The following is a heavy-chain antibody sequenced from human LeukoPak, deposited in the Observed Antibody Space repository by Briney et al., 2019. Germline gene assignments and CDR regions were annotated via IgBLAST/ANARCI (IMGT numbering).Heavy chain of an antibody. CDR2: IYFSGNT. J-gene: IGHJ5*02. CDR1: GDSISSRSFY. V-gene: IGHV4-39*01. D-gene: IGHD2-15*01. Sequence: PSETLSLTCSVSGDSISSRSFYWGWLRQPPGKGLEWIGGIYFSGNTYYNPSLKSRVTLSVDTSKNQFSLKLSSVTAADTAVYYCARHSLDIVVVISATDSWFDPWGQGTLVTVSS. CDR3: ARHSLDIVVVISATDSWFDP.